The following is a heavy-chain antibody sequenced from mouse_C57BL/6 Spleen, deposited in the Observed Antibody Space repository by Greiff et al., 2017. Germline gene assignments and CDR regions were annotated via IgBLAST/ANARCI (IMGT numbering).Heavy chain of an antibody. J-gene: IGHJ2*01. CDR3: ARHEEAPSYYGSSYEHFEY. CDR2: FYPGSGSI. V-gene: IGHV1-62-2*01. CDR1: GYTFTEYT. D-gene: IGHD1-1*01. Sequence: VQLQQSGAELVKPGASVKLSCKASGYTFTEYTIHWVKQRSGQGLEWIGWFYPGSGSIKYNEKFKDKATLTADKSSSTVYMELSRWTSEDSAVYFCARHEEAPSYYGSSYEHFEYWGQGTTLTVSS.